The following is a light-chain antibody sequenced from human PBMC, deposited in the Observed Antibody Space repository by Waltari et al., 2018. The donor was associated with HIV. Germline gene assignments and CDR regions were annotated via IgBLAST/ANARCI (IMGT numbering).Light chain of an antibody. J-gene: IGLJ3*02. Sequence: QSVLTQPPSLSGAPGQTVTISCTGTSSNIAAAYHVPWYQQLPGTAPKLLIYGNTIRPSGVPDRFSGSKSGTSASLAITGLQADDETDYYCQSYDSSLSAWVFGGGTKLTVL. V-gene: IGLV1-40*01. CDR2: GNT. CDR1: SSNIAAAYH. CDR3: QSYDSSLSAWV.